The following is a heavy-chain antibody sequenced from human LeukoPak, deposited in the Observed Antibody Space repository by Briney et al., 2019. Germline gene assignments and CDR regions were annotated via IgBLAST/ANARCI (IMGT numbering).Heavy chain of an antibody. CDR1: GGTFSSYA. D-gene: IGHD4-17*01. CDR3: ASAYGDYTSDIYYYGMAV. J-gene: IGHJ6*04. V-gene: IGHV1-69*01. CDR2: IIPIFGTA. Sequence: GSSVKVSCKASGGTFSSYAISWVRQAPGQVLEWMGGIIPIFGTANYAQKFQGRVTITADESTSTAYMELSSLRSEDTAVYYCASAYGDYTSDIYYYGMAVWGKGTTVTVSS.